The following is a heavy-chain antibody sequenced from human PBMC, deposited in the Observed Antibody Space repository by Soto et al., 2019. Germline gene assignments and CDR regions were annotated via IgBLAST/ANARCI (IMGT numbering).Heavy chain of an antibody. V-gene: IGHV5-51*01. CDR1: GDTFSIFW. CDR3: AKSDYFHTSGSLYGLDV. J-gene: IGHJ6*02. D-gene: IGHD3-22*01. CDR2: INLDDSDT. Sequence: LGESLKISCKASGDTFSIFWIAWVRQVPEKGLEWMGTINLDDSDTTYSPSFQGQVTISADKSLNTAYLQWNGLKASDTAIFFCAKSDYFHTSGSLYGLDVWGQGTTVTVSS.